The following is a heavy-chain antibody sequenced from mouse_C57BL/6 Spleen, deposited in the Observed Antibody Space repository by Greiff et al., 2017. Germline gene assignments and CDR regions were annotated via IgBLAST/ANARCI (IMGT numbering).Heavy chain of an antibody. J-gene: IGHJ3*01. Sequence: EVQRVESGGDLVKPGGSLKLSCAASGFTFSSYGMSWVRQTPDKRLEWVATISSGGSYTYYPDSVKGRFTISRDNAKNTLYLQMSSLKSEDTAMYYCARHGLTGPWFAYWGQGTLVTVSA. CDR1: GFTFSSYG. CDR3: ARHGLTGPWFAY. D-gene: IGHD4-1*01. CDR2: ISSGGSYT. V-gene: IGHV5-6*01.